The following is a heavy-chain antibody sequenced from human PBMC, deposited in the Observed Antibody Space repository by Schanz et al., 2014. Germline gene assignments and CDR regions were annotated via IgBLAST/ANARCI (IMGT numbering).Heavy chain of an antibody. CDR1: GFTFGDYA. J-gene: IGHJ4*02. CDR3: ARGLIAAAGGAFDY. CDR2: INTGVNT. V-gene: IGHV3-23*01. Sequence: EVQLLESGGGLVQPGGSLRLSCAASGFTFGDYAMTWVRQAPGKGLEWVSAINTGVNTYYADSGRGRFTMSRDNSKNTLYLQMNSQRAGDAAVDYGARGLIAAAGGAFDYWGQGTLVAVSA. D-gene: IGHD6-13*01.